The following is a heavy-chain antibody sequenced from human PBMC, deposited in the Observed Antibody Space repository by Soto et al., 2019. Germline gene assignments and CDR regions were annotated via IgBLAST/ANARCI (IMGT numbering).Heavy chain of an antibody. D-gene: IGHD6-6*01. V-gene: IGHV4-61*01. J-gene: IGHJ6*03. CDR1: GGSVSSGSYY. Sequence: SETLSLTCTVSGGSVSSGSYYWGWIRQPPGKGLEWIGYIYYSGSTNYNPSIQSRVTISVDSSKNQFSLRLSSVTAADTAVYYCAGGDGSSSSYYYYYYMDVWGKGTPVTVSS. CDR3: AGGDGSSSSYYYYYYMDV. CDR2: IYYSGST.